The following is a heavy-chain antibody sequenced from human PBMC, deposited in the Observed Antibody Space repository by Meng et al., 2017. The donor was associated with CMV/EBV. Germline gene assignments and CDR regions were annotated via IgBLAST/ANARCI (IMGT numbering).Heavy chain of an antibody. CDR2: INPNSGGT. Sequence: ASVKVSCKASGYTFTGYYMHWVRQAPGQGLEWMGWINPNSGGTNYAQKFQGRVTMTRDTSISTAYMELSRLRSDDTAVYYCARVTFNRNIVVVPAAMVYWSQGTLVTVSS. CDR1: GYTFTGYY. D-gene: IGHD2-2*01. J-gene: IGHJ4*02. CDR3: ARVTFNRNIVVVPAAMVY. V-gene: IGHV1-2*02.